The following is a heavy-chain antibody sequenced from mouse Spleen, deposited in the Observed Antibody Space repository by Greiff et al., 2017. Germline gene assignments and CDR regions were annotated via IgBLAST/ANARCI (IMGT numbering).Heavy chain of an antibody. CDR2: INPSSGYT. J-gene: IGHJ3*01. V-gene: IGHV1-4*01. D-gene: IGHD2-1*01. CDR3: ARGGNWFAY. CDR1: GYTFTSYT. Sequence: QVQLQQSGAELARPGASVKMSCKASGYTFTSYTMHWVKQRPGQGLEWIGYINPSSGYTKYNQKFKDKATLTADKSSSTAYIQLSSLTSEDSAVYYSARGGNWFAYWGQGTLVTVSA.